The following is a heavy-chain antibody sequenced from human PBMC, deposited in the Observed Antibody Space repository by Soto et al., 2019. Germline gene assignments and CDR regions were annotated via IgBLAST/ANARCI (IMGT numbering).Heavy chain of an antibody. CDR3: SRRAPEGFDP. CDR1: GGSIGTSAYY. Sequence: SETLSLTCAVSGGSIGTSAYYWGWIRQAPGKGLEWIGSINHSGNTYLSPSLKDRVTMSVDTSKNSFSLKLRSATAADTGLYYCSRRAPEGFDPWGQGTLVTVSS. J-gene: IGHJ5*02. CDR2: INHSGNT. V-gene: IGHV4-39*01.